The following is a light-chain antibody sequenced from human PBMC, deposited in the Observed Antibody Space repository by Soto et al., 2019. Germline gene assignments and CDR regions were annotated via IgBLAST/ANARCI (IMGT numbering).Light chain of an antibody. CDR2: GNS. CDR1: SSNIGAGYD. Sequence: QPVLTQPPSVSGAPGQRVTISCTGSSSNIGAGYDVHWYQQFQGTAPKLLIHGNSNRPSGVPDRFSGSKSGTSASLAITGLQAEDEADYYCQSYDSSLSGVVFGGGTKLTVL. V-gene: IGLV1-40*01. J-gene: IGLJ2*01. CDR3: QSYDSSLSGVV.